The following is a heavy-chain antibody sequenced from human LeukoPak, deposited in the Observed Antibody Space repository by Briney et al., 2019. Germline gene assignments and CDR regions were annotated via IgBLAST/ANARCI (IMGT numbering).Heavy chain of an antibody. CDR3: AGAPETATTTYWYFDL. D-gene: IGHD5-24*01. Sequence: SETLSLTCTVSGGSISSYYWSWIRQPPGKGLEWIGYIYYIGNTNYNPSLKSRVTISVDMSKNQFSLKLSSVTAADTAVYYCAGAPETATTTYWYFDLWGRGTLVTVSS. CDR2: IYYIGNT. CDR1: GGSISSYY. J-gene: IGHJ2*01. V-gene: IGHV4-59*01.